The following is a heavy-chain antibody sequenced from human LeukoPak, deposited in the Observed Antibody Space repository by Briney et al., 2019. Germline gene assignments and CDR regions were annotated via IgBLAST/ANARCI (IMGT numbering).Heavy chain of an antibody. Sequence: SETLSLTCTVSGASVSSNSYHWSWIRQAPGKGLEWIGYIYYSGSTNYNPSLKSRVTISVDTSKNQFSLKLSSVTAADTAVYYCAAGSKGGFNWDYWGQGTLVTVSS. V-gene: IGHV4-61*01. CDR2: IYYSGST. CDR1: GASVSSNSYH. D-gene: IGHD5-24*01. CDR3: AAGSKGGFNWDY. J-gene: IGHJ4*02.